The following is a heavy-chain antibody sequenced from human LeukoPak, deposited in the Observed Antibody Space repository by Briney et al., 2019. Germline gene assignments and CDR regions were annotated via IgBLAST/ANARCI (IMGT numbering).Heavy chain of an antibody. CDR1: GFTFSNNA. CDR3: ARIWRETVWEGWFDS. J-gene: IGHJ5*01. V-gene: IGHV3-30*04. CDR2: ISYDGRNK. Sequence: GRSLRLSCAASGFTFSNNAIHWVRQAPGKGLEWVAVISYDGRNKYYADSVKGRFTISRDNSRNTLYLQMNSLRAEDMAVYYCARIWRETVWEGWFDSWGQGTLVTVSS. D-gene: IGHD4-11*01.